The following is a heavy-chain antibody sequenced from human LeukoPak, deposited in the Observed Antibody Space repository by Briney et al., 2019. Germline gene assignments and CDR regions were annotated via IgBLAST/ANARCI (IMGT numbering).Heavy chain of an antibody. D-gene: IGHD2-15*01. CDR1: GGSISNYY. CDR3: ARQPRPRFYCSGGSCYFDY. Sequence: SETLSLTCIVSGGSISNYYWGWIRQPPGKGLEWIGSIYYSGSTYYNPSLKSRVTISVDTSKNQFSLKLSSVTAADTAVYYCARQPRPRFYCSGGSCYFDYWGQGTLVTVSS. CDR2: IYYSGST. V-gene: IGHV4-39*01. J-gene: IGHJ4*02.